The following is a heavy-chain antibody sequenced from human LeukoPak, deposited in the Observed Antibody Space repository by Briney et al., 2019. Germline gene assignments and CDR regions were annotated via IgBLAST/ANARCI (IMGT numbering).Heavy chain of an antibody. J-gene: IGHJ4*02. D-gene: IGHD6-19*01. V-gene: IGHV1-46*01. CDR3: ASSSSGWYFTPFDY. CDR1: GYTFTSYY. Sequence: ASVTVSCKASGYTFTSYYMHWVRQAPGQGLEWVGIINPSGGSTSYAQKFQGRVTMTRDTSTSTVYMELSSLRSEDTAVYYCASSSSGWYFTPFDYWGQGTLVTVSS. CDR2: INPSGGST.